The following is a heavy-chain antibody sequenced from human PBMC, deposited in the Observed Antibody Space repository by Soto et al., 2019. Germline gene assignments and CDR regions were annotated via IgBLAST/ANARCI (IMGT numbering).Heavy chain of an antibody. CDR3: ARADYATGSYYPDY. D-gene: IGHD3-10*01. V-gene: IGHV4-31*03. CDR1: GGSVRRGNYY. CDR2: ISNSGRT. J-gene: IGHJ4*02. Sequence: QVQLQESGPGLVKPSQTLSLTCTVSGGSVRRGNYYWSWIRQFPGKGLEWIGYISNSGRTHYNPSPMRRITILVDTSKNQFFLELRSVTAADTALYYCARADYATGSYYPDYWGQGTLVTVSS.